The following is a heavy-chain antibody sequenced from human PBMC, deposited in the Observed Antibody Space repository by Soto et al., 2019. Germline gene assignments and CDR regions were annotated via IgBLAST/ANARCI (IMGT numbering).Heavy chain of an antibody. CDR3: ARHLRASPYHY. V-gene: IGHV5-51*01. Sequence: PGESLKISCKTSGYTFTSYWIGWVRQMPGKGLEWVGIIYPGDSETRYSPSFQGQVTISVDKSITTAYLQWSSLQASDTAMYYCARHLRASPYHYWGQGTLVTVS. CDR2: IYPGDSET. J-gene: IGHJ4*02. CDR1: GYTFTSYW.